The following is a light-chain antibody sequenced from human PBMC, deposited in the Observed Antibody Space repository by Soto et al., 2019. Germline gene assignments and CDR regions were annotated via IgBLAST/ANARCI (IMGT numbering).Light chain of an antibody. J-gene: IGKJ1*01. CDR3: QQSYSAPRT. V-gene: IGKV1-39*01. CDR2: AAS. CDR1: QSIDRY. Sequence: DIQMTQSPSSLSASVGDRVTITCRASQSIDRYLNWYQQKPGKAPRLLIYAASSLQSGVPSRFSGSGSATDFTLTISSLQPEDFATYYCQQSYSAPRTFGQGTKVDIK.